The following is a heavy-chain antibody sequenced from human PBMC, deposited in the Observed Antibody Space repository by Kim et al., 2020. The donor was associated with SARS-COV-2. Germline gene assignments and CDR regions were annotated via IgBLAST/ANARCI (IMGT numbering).Heavy chain of an antibody. CDR3: ARTKGGNSEYFDL. D-gene: IGHD2-21*02. Sequence: GGSLRLSCAASGFTFSDYYMSWIRQAPGKGLEWVSYISSSSTYTNYADSVKGRFTISRDNAKNSLYLQMNSLRAEDTAVYYCARTKGGNSEYFDLWGRGTLVTVSS. V-gene: IGHV3-11*06. J-gene: IGHJ2*01. CDR1: GFTFSDYY. CDR2: ISSSSTYT.